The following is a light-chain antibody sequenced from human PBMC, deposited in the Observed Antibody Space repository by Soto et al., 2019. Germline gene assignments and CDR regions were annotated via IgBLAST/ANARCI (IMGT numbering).Light chain of an antibody. V-gene: IGKV3-11*01. CDR1: ESLYTY. Sequence: EIVLTQSPATLSLSPEERATLSCRASESLYTYLAWFQQKPGQAPRLLIFDTSRRATGVPARFSGSGAGTDYTLTISSLEPEDFAVYYCQEHGNWPRRTFGPGTKVEI. CDR3: QEHGNWPRRT. J-gene: IGKJ3*01. CDR2: DTS.